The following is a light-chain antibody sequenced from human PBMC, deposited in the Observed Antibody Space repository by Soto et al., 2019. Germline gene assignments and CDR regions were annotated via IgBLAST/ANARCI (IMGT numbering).Light chain of an antibody. V-gene: IGKV1-8*01. J-gene: IGKJ2*01. CDR3: QQYFSYPYT. CDR1: HRLNTN. CDR2: GAS. Sequence: SRMTQSPSSLSASIGDTVTFTCRASHRLNTNLAWYQQKPGKAHKLLIYGASTLQSGVPSRFSGSGSGTDFTLLIGSLQSEDFATYYCQQYFSYPYTFGQGTKLEIK.